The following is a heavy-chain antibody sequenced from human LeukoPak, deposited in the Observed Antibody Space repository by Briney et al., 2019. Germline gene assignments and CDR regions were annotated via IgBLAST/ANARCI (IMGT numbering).Heavy chain of an antibody. J-gene: IGHJ4*02. D-gene: IGHD5-18*01. V-gene: IGHV3-23*01. CDR3: ARDSASYGRFDY. CDR2: ISGSGSST. Sequence: GGSLRLSCAASGFTFINYAMSWVRQAPGKGLEWVSVISGSGSSTHYADSVKGRFTISRDDSKNTLYLQMNSLRAEDTAVYFCARDSASYGRFDYWGQGTLVTASS. CDR1: GFTFINYA.